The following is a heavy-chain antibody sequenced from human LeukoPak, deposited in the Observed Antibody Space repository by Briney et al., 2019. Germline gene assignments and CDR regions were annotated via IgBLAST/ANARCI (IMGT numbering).Heavy chain of an antibody. CDR1: GGSISSYY. D-gene: IGHD6-19*01. J-gene: IGHJ4*02. CDR2: IYYSGST. V-gene: IGHV4-59*01. Sequence: SETLSLTCTVSGGSISSYYWSWIRQPPGKGLEWIGYIYYSGSTNYNPSLKSRVTISVDTSKNQFSLKLSSVTAADTAVYYCARDLGSGSKDYWGQGTLVTVSS. CDR3: ARDLGSGSKDY.